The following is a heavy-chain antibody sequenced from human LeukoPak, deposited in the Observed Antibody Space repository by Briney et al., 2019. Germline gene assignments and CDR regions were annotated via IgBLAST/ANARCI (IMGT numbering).Heavy chain of an antibody. CDR2: IKQGGSEK. CDR3: ARETPPAPGYSSSFDY. D-gene: IGHD6-13*01. V-gene: IGHV3-7*01. CDR1: GFTFSSYW. J-gene: IGHJ4*02. Sequence: PGGSLRLSCAASGFTFSSYWMSRVRQAPGKGLEWVANIKQGGSEKYYVDSVKGRFTISRDNAKNSLYLQMNSLRAEDTAVYYCARETPPAPGYSSSFDYWGQGTLVTVSS.